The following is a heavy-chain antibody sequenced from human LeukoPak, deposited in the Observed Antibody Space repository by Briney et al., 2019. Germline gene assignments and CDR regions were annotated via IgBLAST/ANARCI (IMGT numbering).Heavy chain of an antibody. CDR2: INSDESRT. CDR3: TANFNY. V-gene: IGHV3-74*01. J-gene: IGHJ4*02. CDR1: GFTFSTFW. Sequence: GGSLRLSCAASGFTFSTFWMHWVRQVPGKGLVWVARINSDESRTNYADSVKGRFTISRDNARNTLFLHMNSLRADDTAVYHCTANFNYWGQGTLVTVSS.